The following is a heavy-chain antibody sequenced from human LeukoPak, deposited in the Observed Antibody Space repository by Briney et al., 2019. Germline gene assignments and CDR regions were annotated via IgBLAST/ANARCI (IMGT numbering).Heavy chain of an antibody. CDR3: AKAGSSGSLGV. Sequence: GGSLRLSCAASGFTFSKYGMHWVRQAPGKGLEWVAVISYDGSNEYDADSVKGRFTISRDNSKNTLYLQMNSLGAEDTAVYYCAKAGSSGSLGVWGKGTTVTVSS. CDR2: ISYDGSNE. D-gene: IGHD3-22*01. J-gene: IGHJ6*04. CDR1: GFTFSKYG. V-gene: IGHV3-30*18.